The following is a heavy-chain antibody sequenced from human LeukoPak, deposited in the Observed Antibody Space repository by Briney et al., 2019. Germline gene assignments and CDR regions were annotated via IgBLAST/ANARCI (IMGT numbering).Heavy chain of an antibody. J-gene: IGHJ4*02. Sequence: SVKVSCKASGGTFSSYAISWVRQAPGQGLEWMGGIIPIFGTANYAQKFQGRVTIIADESTSTAYMELSSLRSEDTAVHYCARGRFLEWLLYHPTFDYWGQGTLVTVSS. CDR3: ARGRFLEWLLYHPTFDY. CDR1: GGTFSSYA. V-gene: IGHV1-69*01. CDR2: IIPIFGTA. D-gene: IGHD3-3*01.